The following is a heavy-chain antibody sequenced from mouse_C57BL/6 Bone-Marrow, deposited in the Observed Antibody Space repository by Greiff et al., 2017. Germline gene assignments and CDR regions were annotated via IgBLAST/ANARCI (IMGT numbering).Heavy chain of an antibody. V-gene: IGHV1-82*01. CDR1: GYAFSSSW. CDR3: ARRGYLRYFDV. Sequence: VNLVESGPELVKPGASVKISCKASGYAFSSSWMNWVKQRPGKGLEWIGRIYPGDGDTNYNGKFKGKATLTADKSSSTAYMQLSSLTSEDSAVYFCARRGYLRYFDVWGTGTTVTVSS. J-gene: IGHJ1*03. CDR2: IYPGDGDT.